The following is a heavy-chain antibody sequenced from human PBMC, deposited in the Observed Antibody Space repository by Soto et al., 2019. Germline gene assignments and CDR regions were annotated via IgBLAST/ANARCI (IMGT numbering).Heavy chain of an antibody. CDR3: ARAPLYPVY. CDR1: GGSISNGGYY. Sequence: QVQLQESGPGLVKPSQTLSLTCTVSGGSISNGGYYWSWIHQHSGKGLEWSGYIYYSGSTYYNPSLKRRVTISVDTSKNQFSLKLTSVTAADTAVYYCARAPLYPVYWGPGTLVTVSS. D-gene: IGHD2-2*02. J-gene: IGHJ4*02. CDR2: IYYSGST. V-gene: IGHV4-31*03.